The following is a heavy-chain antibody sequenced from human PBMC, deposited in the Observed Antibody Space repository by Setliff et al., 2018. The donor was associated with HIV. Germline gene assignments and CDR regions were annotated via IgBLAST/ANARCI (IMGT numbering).Heavy chain of an antibody. V-gene: IGHV1-46*01. CDR3: ARVRVGRGDQAYYYYYSYGMDV. Sequence: ASVKVSCKASGYTLTSYYMHWVRQAPGQGLEWMGIINPSGGSTSYAQKFQGRVTMTRDTSTSTLYMELSSLRSEDTAVYYCARVRVGRGDQAYYYYYSYGMDVWRQGTTVTVSS. J-gene: IGHJ6*02. CDR1: GYTLTSYY. CDR2: INPSGGST. D-gene: IGHD3-10*01.